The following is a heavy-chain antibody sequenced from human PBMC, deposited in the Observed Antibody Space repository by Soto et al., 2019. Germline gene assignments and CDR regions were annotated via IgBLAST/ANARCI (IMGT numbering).Heavy chain of an antibody. J-gene: IGHJ6*03. CDR1: GFTFSSYG. CDR3: ASDGGGPSYCSGGSCYSGVAYYYYMDV. V-gene: IGHV3-33*01. CDR2: ILYDGSNK. D-gene: IGHD2-15*01. Sequence: QVQLVESGGGVVQPGRSLRLSCAASGFTFSSYGMHWVRQAPGKGLEWVAVILYDGSNKYYADSVKGRFTISRDNSKNTMDLQMNSLRAEDTAGYYCASDGGGPSYCSGGSCYSGVAYYYYMDVWGKGTTVTVSS.